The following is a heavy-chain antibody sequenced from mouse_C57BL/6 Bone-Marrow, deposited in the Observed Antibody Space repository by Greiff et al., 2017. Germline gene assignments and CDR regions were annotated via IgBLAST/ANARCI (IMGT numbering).Heavy chain of an antibody. Sequence: VQLQQPGAELVRPGTSVKLSCKASGYTFTSYWMHWVKQRPGQGLEWIGVIDPSDSYTNYNQKFKGKATLTVDTSSSTAYMQLSSLTSEDSAVYYCAREGYDEYFDYWGKGTTLTVSS. CDR3: AREGYDEYFDY. D-gene: IGHD2-3*01. CDR2: IDPSDSYT. V-gene: IGHV1-59*01. J-gene: IGHJ2*01. CDR1: GYTFTSYW.